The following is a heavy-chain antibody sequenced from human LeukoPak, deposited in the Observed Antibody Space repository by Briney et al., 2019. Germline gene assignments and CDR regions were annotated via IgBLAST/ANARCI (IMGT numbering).Heavy chain of an antibody. CDR1: GYSISSGYY. CDR3: ARAESYSSSWFDY. J-gene: IGHJ4*02. D-gene: IGHD6-13*01. V-gene: IGHV4-38-2*01. Sequence: PSETLSLTCAVSGYSISSGYYWGWIRQPPGKGLEWIGSIYHSGSTYYNPSLKSRVTISVDTSKNQFSLKLSSATAADTAVYYCARAESYSSSWFDYWGQGTLVTVSS. CDR2: IYHSGST.